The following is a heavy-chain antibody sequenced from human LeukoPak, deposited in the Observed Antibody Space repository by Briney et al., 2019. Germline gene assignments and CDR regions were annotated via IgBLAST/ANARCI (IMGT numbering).Heavy chain of an antibody. D-gene: IGHD3-22*01. J-gene: IGHJ4*02. CDR2: IYPSGSN. CDR3: AREARDSSGYHFPNY. V-gene: IGHV4-61*02. Sequence: SETLSLTCSVSGGSISRGSYHWNWIRQSAGKGLEWIGRIYPSGSNNYNPSLKSRVTISVDKSKNEFSLKLSSVTAADTAVYYCAREARDSSGYHFPNYWGQGTLVTVSS. CDR1: GGSISRGSYH.